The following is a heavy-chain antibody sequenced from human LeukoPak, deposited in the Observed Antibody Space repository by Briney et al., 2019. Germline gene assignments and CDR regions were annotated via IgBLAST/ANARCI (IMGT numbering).Heavy chain of an antibody. J-gene: IGHJ4*02. CDR3: ARAGSRDPGYSSGWYYY. CDR1: GGSISSYY. V-gene: IGHV4-4*07. D-gene: IGHD6-19*01. Sequence: SETLSLTCTVSGGSISSYYWSWIRQPAGKGLEWIGRIYTSGSTNYNPSLKSRVTISVDTSKNQFSLKLSSVTAADTAVYYCARAGSRDPGYSSGWYYYWGQGTLVTVSS. CDR2: IYTSGST.